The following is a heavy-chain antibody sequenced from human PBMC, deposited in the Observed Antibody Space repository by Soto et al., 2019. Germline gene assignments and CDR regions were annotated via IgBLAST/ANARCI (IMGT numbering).Heavy chain of an antibody. CDR2: IYYSGST. D-gene: IGHD3-10*01. V-gene: IGHV4-39*01. CDR1: GGSISSSSYY. CDR3: ASAYYYGSGMFY. J-gene: IGHJ4*02. Sequence: QLQLQESGPGLVKPSETLSLTCTVSGGSISSSSYYWGWISQPPGKGLEWIGSIYYSGSTYYNPSLKSRVTISVDTSKNQFSLKLSSVTAADTAVYYCASAYYYGSGMFYWGQGTLVTVSS.